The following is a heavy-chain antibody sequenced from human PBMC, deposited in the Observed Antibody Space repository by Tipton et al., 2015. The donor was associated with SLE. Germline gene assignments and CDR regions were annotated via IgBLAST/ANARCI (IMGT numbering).Heavy chain of an antibody. CDR1: GFIFRNYD. CDR2: IGTAGDT. CDR3: ARGRSGRYIDY. Sequence: SLRLSCAASGFIFRNYDMHWVRQTIGKGPEWVSAIGTAGDTFYQGSVKGRFTISRENAKNSFYLQLNNLRVGDTAVYYCARGRSGRYIDYWGQGTLVTVSS. D-gene: IGHD1-26*01. V-gene: IGHV3-13*01. J-gene: IGHJ4*02.